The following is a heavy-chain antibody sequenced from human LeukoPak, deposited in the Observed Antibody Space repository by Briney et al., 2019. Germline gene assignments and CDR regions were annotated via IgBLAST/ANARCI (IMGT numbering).Heavy chain of an antibody. D-gene: IGHD2-2*01. CDR2: ISGSGGST. V-gene: IGHV3-23*01. CDR1: GFTLSSYA. Sequence: GGSLRLSCAASGFTLSSYAMSWVRQAPGKGLEWVSAISGSGGSTYYADSVKGRFTISRDNSKNTLYLKMNSLRAEDTAVYYCAKDRRPEYCSSTSCYDCYYGMDVWGQGTTVTVSS. J-gene: IGHJ6*02. CDR3: AKDRRPEYCSSTSCYDCYYGMDV.